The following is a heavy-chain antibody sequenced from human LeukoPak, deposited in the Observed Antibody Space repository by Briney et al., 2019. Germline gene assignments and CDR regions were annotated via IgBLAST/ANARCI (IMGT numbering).Heavy chain of an antibody. D-gene: IGHD2-2*01. J-gene: IGHJ4*02. V-gene: IGHV4-30-4*08. CDR2: IYYSGST. CDR3: ARVGVVVPAANAFDY. CDR1: GGSISSGGYY. Sequence: SQTLSLTCTVSGGSISSGGYYWSWIRQPPGKGLEWIGYIYYSGSTYYNPSLKSRVTISVDTSKNQFSLKLSSVTAADTAVYYCARVGVVVPAANAFDYWGQGTLVTVSS.